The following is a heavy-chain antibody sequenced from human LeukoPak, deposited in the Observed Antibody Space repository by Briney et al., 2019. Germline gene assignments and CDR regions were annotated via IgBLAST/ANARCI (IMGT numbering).Heavy chain of an antibody. CDR2: ISYDGSNK. Sequence: GGSLRLSCAASGFTFSSYAMHWVRQAPGKGLEWVAVISYDGSNKYYADSVKGRFTISRDNSKNTLYLQMNSLRAEDTAVYYCARDRTYGVEAAFDIWGQGTMVTVSS. CDR1: GFTFSSYA. J-gene: IGHJ3*02. CDR3: ARDRTYGVEAAFDI. D-gene: IGHD4-17*01. V-gene: IGHV3-30-3*01.